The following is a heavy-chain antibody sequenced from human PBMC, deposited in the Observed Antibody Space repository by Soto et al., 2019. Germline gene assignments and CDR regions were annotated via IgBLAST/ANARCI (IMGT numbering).Heavy chain of an antibody. CDR2: IHADLRDI. CDR1: GFRYRDHW. V-gene: IGHV3-7*01. Sequence: EVQVVESGGGLVQPGESLRLSCAASGFRYRDHWMSWVRQAPGKGPEWVANIHADLRDISYVDSVKGRFTISRDNAKNSVYLKMNTLSVKDTAIYYCVRGRGWFDPWGQGPLVTVSS. CDR3: VRGRGWFDP. J-gene: IGHJ5*02.